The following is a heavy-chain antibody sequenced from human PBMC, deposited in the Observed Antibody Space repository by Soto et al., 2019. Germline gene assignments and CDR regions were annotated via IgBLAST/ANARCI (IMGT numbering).Heavy chain of an antibody. V-gene: IGHV1-3*01. CDR1: GYTFTSYA. J-gene: IGHJ3*02. CDR3: ARDSAAGTGAFDI. D-gene: IGHD6-13*01. CDR2: INAGNGNT. Sequence: GASVKVSCKASGYTFTSYAMHWVRQAPGQRLEWMGWINAGNGNTKYSQKFQGRVTITRDASASTAYMELSSLRSEDTAVYYCARDSAAGTGAFDIWGQGTMVTV.